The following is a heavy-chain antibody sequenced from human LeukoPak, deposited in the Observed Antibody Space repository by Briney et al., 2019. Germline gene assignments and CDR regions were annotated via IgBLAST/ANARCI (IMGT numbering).Heavy chain of an antibody. CDR2: IYHSGRT. D-gene: IGHD6-19*01. CDR1: GGSISSGSYS. J-gene: IGHJ4*02. CDR3: ARGGQWGPWYYFDY. V-gene: IGHV4-30-2*01. Sequence: KASETLSLTCAVSGGSISSGSYSWSWIRQPPGKGLEWIGYIYHSGRTYYNPSLKSRVTISIDRSKNQFSLKLSSVTAADTAVYYCARGGQWGPWYYFDYWGQGTLVTVSS.